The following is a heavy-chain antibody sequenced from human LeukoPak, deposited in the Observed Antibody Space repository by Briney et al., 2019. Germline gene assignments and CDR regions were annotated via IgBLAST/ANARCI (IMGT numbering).Heavy chain of an antibody. CDR1: GFTFDDYT. CDR3: AEDLKPDSYYYMHV. V-gene: IGHV3-43*01. J-gene: IGHJ6*03. CDR2: ITWDGGST. Sequence: GGSLRLSCVAAGFTFDDYTMHWVRQPPGKGLEWVSLITWDGGSTFYADSAQGRFTISRDNRKNSLYLQMNSLRAEDTVFYFCAEDLKPDSYYYMHVWGKGTAVTVSS.